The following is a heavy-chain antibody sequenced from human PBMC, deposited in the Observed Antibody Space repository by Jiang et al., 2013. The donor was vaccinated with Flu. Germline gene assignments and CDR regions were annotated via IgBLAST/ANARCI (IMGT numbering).Heavy chain of an antibody. CDR1: GYTFTGYY. CDR2: INPNSGGT. D-gene: IGHD2-2*02. V-gene: IGHV1-2*02. CDR3: ARDRVGYCSSTSCYTASSARINWFDP. Sequence: EVKKPGASVKVSCKASGYTFTGYYMHWVRQAPGQGLEWMGWINPNSGGTNYAQKFQGRVTMTRDTSISTAYMELSRLRSDDTAVYYCARDRVGYCSSTSCYTASSARINWFDPWGQGTLVTVSS. J-gene: IGHJ5*02.